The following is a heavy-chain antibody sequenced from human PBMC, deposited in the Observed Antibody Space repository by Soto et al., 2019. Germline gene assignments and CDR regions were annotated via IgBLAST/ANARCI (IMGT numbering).Heavy chain of an antibody. CDR1: GGSFSGYY. CDR2: IYHSGTT. CDR3: ARGNVAAVVAY. V-gene: IGHV4-34*01. D-gene: IGHD6-13*01. Sequence: SETLSLTCAVYGGSFSGYYWSWIRQTPGKGLEWIGEIYHSGTTNYNPPLKSRVIISVDASKKQFSLKLTSVTAADTAVYYCARGNVAAVVAYWGKGPQVPVPS. J-gene: IGHJ4*02.